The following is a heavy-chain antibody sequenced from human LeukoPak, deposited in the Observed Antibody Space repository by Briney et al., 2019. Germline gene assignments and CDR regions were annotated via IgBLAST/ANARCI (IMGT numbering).Heavy chain of an antibody. D-gene: IGHD6-13*01. J-gene: IGHJ4*02. CDR3: ARDLSSRDAY. Sequence: GGSLRLSCAASGFPFSSYAMSWVRQAQGKGLEWVSAISGSGGSTYYADSVKGRFAISRDNTKNSLYLQMSSLTVEDTAVYYCARDLSSRDAYWGQGTLVTVSS. CDR1: GFPFSSYA. CDR2: ISGSGGST. V-gene: IGHV3-23*01.